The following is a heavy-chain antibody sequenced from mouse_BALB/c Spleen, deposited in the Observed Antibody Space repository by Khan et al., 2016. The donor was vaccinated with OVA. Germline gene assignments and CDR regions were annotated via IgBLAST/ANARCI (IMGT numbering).Heavy chain of an antibody. D-gene: IGHD2-4*01. CDR3: ARNGKLRGSLDV. CDR2: IWGGGST. Sequence: VQLKESGPGLVAPSQSLSITCTVSGFSLSRYSIHWVRQPPGEGLEWQGMIWGGGSTDSNSALKSRLSISKDNSKSQVFLKMNSLQTDGTAMYYCARNGKLRGSLDVWGAGTTVTVSS. V-gene: IGHV2-6-4*01. J-gene: IGHJ1*01. CDR1: GFSLSRYS.